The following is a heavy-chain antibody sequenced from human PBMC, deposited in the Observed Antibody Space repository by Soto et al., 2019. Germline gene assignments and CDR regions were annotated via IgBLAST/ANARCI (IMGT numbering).Heavy chain of an antibody. CDR1: GFTINGVHQL. V-gene: IGHV4-30-4*02. D-gene: IGHD6-19*01. J-gene: IGHJ5*02. CDR3: ARAEFKSVWFPYDS. CDR2: IYYSGST. Sequence: SDTLTLTYTASGFTINGVHQLRIWSRQPPGKGLEFMGYIYYSGSTYYNPSLNRRITMSLDMSKNQFSLRLTSVTAADTALYFCARAEFKSVWFPYDSWGQGAPVTVS.